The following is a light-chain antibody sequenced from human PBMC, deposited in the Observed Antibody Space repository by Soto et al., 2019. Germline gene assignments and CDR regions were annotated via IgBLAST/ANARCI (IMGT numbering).Light chain of an antibody. CDR1: GSNIGAGYD. CDR3: QSYDSSLSGSYV. V-gene: IGLV1-40*01. CDR2: RNS. J-gene: IGLJ1*01. Sequence: QAVVTQPPSVSGAPGQRVTISCTGCGSNIGAGYDVHWYQQLPGTAPKLLIYRNSNRPSGVPDRFSGSKSGTSASLAITGLQAEDEADYYCQSYDSSLSGSYVFGTGTKLTVL.